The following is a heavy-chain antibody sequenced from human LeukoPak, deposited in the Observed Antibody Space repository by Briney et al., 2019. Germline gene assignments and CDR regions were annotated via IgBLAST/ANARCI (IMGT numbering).Heavy chain of an antibody. CDR3: ARLSVGIYSDYGDAFDI. V-gene: IGHV1-69*05. D-gene: IGHD4-11*01. CDR1: GGTFSSYA. CDR2: IIPIFGTA. Sequence: SVKVSCKASGGTFSSYAISWVRQAPGQGLEWMGGIIPIFGTANYAQKFQGRVTITTDESTSTAYMELSSLRSEDTAVYYCARLSVGIYSDYGDAFDIWGQGTMVTVSS. J-gene: IGHJ3*02.